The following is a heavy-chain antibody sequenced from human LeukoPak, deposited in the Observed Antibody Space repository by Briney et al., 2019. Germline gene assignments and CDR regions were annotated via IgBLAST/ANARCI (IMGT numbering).Heavy chain of an antibody. D-gene: IGHD2-21*02. J-gene: IGHJ4*02. Sequence: SETLSLTCTVSGGSISSYYWSWIRQPPGKGLEWIGYIYYSGSTNYNPSLKSRVTISVDTSKNQFSLKLSSVTAADTAVYYCARHDSPVFCGGDCYPREIDYWGQGTLVTVFS. CDR3: ARHDSPVFCGGDCYPREIDY. CDR2: IYYSGST. CDR1: GGSISSYY. V-gene: IGHV4-59*08.